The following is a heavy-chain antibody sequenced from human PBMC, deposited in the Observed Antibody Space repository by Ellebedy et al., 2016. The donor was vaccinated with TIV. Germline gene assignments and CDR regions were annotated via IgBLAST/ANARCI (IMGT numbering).Heavy chain of an antibody. V-gene: IGHV3-74*01. CDR1: GFTFSSYW. CDR2: INSDGSST. J-gene: IGHJ4*02. Sequence: GESLKISCAASGFTFSSYWMPWVRQAPGKGLVWVSRINSDGSSTSYADSVRGRFTISRDNSKNTLYLQMNSLRTEDTAVYYCAKDDDDCISHWGQGTLVTVSS. D-gene: IGHD3-22*01. CDR3: AKDDDDCISH.